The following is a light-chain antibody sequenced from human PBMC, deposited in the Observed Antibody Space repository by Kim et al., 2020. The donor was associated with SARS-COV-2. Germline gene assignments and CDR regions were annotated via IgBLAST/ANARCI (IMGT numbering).Light chain of an antibody. V-gene: IGKV3-11*01. CDR3: QQRSNWPCT. CDR1: QSVSSY. Sequence: CLSPGERATLSCRASQSVSSYLAWYQQKPGQAPRLLIYDASNRATGIPARFSGSGSGTDFTLTISSLEPEDFAVYYCQQRSNWPCTFGQGTKLEI. CDR2: DAS. J-gene: IGKJ2*01.